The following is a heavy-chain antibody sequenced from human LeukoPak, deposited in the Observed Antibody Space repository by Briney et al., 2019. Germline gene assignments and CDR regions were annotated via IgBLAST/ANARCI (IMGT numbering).Heavy chain of an antibody. CDR2: IRNDGSNK. Sequence: GGSLRLSCAVSGFTFSSYGMSWVRQAPGKGLEWVAFIRNDGSNKYYAESVRGRFTISRDNSKNTLYLQMNSLRADDAAVYYCARAPVTSCRGAFCYPFDIWGQGTLVTVSS. J-gene: IGHJ4*02. D-gene: IGHD2-15*01. CDR1: GFTFSSYG. CDR3: ARAPVTSCRGAFCYPFDI. V-gene: IGHV3-30*02.